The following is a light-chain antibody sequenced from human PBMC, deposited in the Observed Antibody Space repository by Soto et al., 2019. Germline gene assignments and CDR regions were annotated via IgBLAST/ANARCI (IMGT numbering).Light chain of an antibody. CDR3: MQDHNYPST. CDR1: QGVRND. J-gene: IGKJ2*01. V-gene: IGKV1-6*01. CDR2: AAS. Sequence: AIQMTQSPSSLSASVGDRVTITCRASQGVRNDLGWYQQKPGKAPKLLIYAASTLQGGVPLRFSGSGSGTDFTLTITSLQPEDVATYFCMQDHNYPSTFGQGTKLEI.